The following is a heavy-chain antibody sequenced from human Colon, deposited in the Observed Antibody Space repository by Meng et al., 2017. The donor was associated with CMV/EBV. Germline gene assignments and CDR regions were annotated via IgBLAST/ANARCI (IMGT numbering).Heavy chain of an antibody. D-gene: IGHD3-22*01. Sequence: QVRLWQSGAEVKKPGASVKVSCKASGYTFTGYYMHWVRQAPGQGLEWMGWINPNSGGTNYAQKFQGRVTMTRDTSISTAYMELSRLRSDDTAVYYCATVSSGYYLYFQHWGQGTLVTVSS. CDR1: GYTFTGYY. V-gene: IGHV1-2*02. CDR2: INPNSGGT. J-gene: IGHJ1*01. CDR3: ATVSSGYYLYFQH.